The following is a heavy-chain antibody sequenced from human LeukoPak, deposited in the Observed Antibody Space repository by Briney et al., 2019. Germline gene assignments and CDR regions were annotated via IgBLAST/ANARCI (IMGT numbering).Heavy chain of an antibody. CDR2: IKQDGREK. CDR3: ARALPGGSGYFDF. D-gene: IGHD2-15*01. J-gene: IGHJ4*02. CDR1: GFTFSTYW. Sequence: GRSLRLSCAASGFTFSTYWMSWVRQAPGKGLEWVANIKQDGREKYYLDSVKDRFTISRDNAENSLYLQMNSLRAEDSAVFYCARALPGGSGYFDFWGRGTLVTVSS. V-gene: IGHV3-7*04.